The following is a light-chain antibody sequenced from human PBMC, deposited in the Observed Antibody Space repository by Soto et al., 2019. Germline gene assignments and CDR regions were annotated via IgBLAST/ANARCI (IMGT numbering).Light chain of an antibody. CDR1: QSVSSSY. CDR3: QQDGSSPQA. CDR2: GAS. V-gene: IGKV3-20*01. Sequence: EVVLTQSPGTLSLYHRERAPLSCISSQSVSSSYLAWYQQKPGQAPRLLIYGASSRATGIPDRFSGSGSGTDFTLTISRLEPEDFAVYYCQQDGSSPQAFGQGTRLEIK. J-gene: IGKJ5*01.